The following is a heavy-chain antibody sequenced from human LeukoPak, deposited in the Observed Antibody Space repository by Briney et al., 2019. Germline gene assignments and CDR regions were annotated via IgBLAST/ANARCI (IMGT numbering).Heavy chain of an antibody. CDR2: ISWNSGSI. D-gene: IGHD1-1*01. CDR3: AKDNGQRGLNWFDP. V-gene: IGHV3-9*01. CDR1: GFTFDDYA. Sequence: PGGSLRLSCAASGFTFDDYAMHWVRQAPGKGLEWVSGISWNSGSIGYADSVKGRFTISRDNAKNSLYLQMNSLRAEDTALYYCAKDNGQRGLNWFDPWGQGPLVTVSS. J-gene: IGHJ5*02.